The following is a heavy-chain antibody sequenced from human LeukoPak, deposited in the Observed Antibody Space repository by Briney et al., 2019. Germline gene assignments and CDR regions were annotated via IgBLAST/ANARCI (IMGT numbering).Heavy chain of an antibody. CDR2: TSVDGSKN. CDR1: RFTFSSYG. Sequence: PGRSLRLSCAASRFTFSSYGMHWVRQAPGKGLEWVALTSVDGSKNYYADSVKGRFSISRDNSKNTLYLQINSLIPADTAVYYCAKGRQQWWTFDALDIWGQGTMVTVS. V-gene: IGHV3-30*18. D-gene: IGHD5-18*01. CDR3: AKGRQQWWTFDALDI. J-gene: IGHJ3*02.